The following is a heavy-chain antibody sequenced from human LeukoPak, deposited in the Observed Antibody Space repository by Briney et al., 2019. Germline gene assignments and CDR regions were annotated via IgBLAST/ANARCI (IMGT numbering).Heavy chain of an antibody. D-gene: IGHD3-10*01. CDR1: GGSISSYY. Sequence: PSETLSLICTVSGGSISSYYWSWIRQPAGKGLEWIGRIYTSGSTNYNPSLKSRVTMSVDTSKNQFSLKLSSVTAADTAVYYCARGVLYYYYYYYMDVWGKGTTVTITS. V-gene: IGHV4-4*07. CDR2: IYTSGST. CDR3: ARGVLYYYYYYYMDV. J-gene: IGHJ6*03.